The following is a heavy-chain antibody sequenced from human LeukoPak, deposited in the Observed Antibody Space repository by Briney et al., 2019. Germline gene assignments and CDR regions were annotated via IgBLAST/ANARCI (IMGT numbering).Heavy chain of an antibody. CDR3: ARGPGSYSKEAFDM. J-gene: IGHJ3*02. V-gene: IGHV4-61*02. CDR2: IFASGIT. Sequence: SETLSLTCTVSGGYISSGSYYWSWIRQPAEKGLEWIGRIFASGITNYNPSLKSRVTISVDTSNNQFSLKLSSVTAADTAVYYCARGPGSYSKEAFDMWGQGTMVTVSS. D-gene: IGHD3-10*01. CDR1: GGYISSGSYY.